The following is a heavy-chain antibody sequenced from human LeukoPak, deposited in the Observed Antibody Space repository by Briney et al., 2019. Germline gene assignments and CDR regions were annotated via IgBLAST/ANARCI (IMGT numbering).Heavy chain of an antibody. J-gene: IGHJ4*02. D-gene: IGHD3-9*01. CDR3: AGWYYDMDY. Sequence: PSETPSLTCTVSGGSISSSSYYWGWIRQPPGKGLEWIGSIYYSGSTNYNPSLKSRVTISVDTSKNQFSLKLSSVTAADTAVYYCAGWYYDMDYWGQGTLVTVSS. CDR2: IYYSGST. CDR1: GGSISSSSYY. V-gene: IGHV4-39*05.